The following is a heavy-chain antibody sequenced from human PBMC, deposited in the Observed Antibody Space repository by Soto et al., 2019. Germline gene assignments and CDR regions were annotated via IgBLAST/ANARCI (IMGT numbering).Heavy chain of an antibody. CDR1: GGTFDNFI. J-gene: IGHJ6*02. CDR3: ARNGTYSSSLSQYSGMDV. Sequence: SVEVSCKASGGTFDNFIMNWVRQTPGRGLEWMGGIVPMLGTPTYAEKFKGRVTISATGSTSTMYMEVTSLRSEDTAIYYCARNGTYSSSLSQYSGMDVWGQGTTVTVSS. V-gene: IGHV1-69*13. D-gene: IGHD1-26*01. CDR2: IVPMLGTP.